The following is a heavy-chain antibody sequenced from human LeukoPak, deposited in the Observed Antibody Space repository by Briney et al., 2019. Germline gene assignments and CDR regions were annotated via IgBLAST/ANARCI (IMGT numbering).Heavy chain of an antibody. CDR1: GGSISSYS. D-gene: IGHD1-1*01. V-gene: IGHV4-59*08. CDR3: ARHGNWADYFYYGMDV. J-gene: IGHJ6*02. Sequence: PSETLSLTCTVSGGSISSYSWSWIRQPPGKGLEWIGYIYYSGSTDHNPSLKSRVTISVDTSKNQFSLNLSSVTAADTAVYYCARHGNWADYFYYGMDVWGQGTTVTVSS. CDR2: IYYSGST.